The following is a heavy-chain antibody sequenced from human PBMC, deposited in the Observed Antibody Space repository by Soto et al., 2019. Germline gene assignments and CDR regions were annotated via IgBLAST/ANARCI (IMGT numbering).Heavy chain of an antibody. CDR3: VSPEGYYDSSGYTLDY. D-gene: IGHD3-22*01. CDR1: GGSFSGYD. Sequence: SETLSLTCAVYGGSFSGYDWTWIRQPPGTGLEWIGEINHSGSSNYNPSLKSRVTLSIDTSKNQFSLKLNSVTAADTAVYYCVSPEGYYDSSGYTLDYWGQGTLVTVSS. J-gene: IGHJ4*02. CDR2: INHSGSS. V-gene: IGHV4-34*01.